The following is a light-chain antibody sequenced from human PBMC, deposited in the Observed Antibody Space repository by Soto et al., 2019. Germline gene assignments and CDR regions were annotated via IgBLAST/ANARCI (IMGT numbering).Light chain of an antibody. CDR2: DAS. V-gene: IGKV1-33*01. J-gene: IGKJ5*01. Sequence: DIQMTQSPSSLSASVGDRVTITCQASQDISNYLNWYQQKPGKAPKLLIYDASNLETGVPSRFSGSGSGTDFTFTLNRLQPEGISTYYCQQYDNLPSITFGQGTRLEIK. CDR1: QDISNY. CDR3: QQYDNLPSIT.